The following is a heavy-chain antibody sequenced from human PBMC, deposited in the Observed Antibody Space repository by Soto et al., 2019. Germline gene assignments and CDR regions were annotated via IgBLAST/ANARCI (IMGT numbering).Heavy chain of an antibody. Sequence: QVQLVQSGAEVKKPGASVKVSRKVSGYTLTELSMHWVRQAPGKGLEWMGGFDPEDGETIYAQKFQGRVTMTEDTSTDTAYMELSSLRSEDTAVYYCATVGTVSMVRGVTYYYYGMDVWGQGTTVTVSS. CDR1: GYTLTELS. CDR3: ATVGTVSMVRGVTYYYYGMDV. CDR2: FDPEDGET. D-gene: IGHD3-10*01. J-gene: IGHJ6*02. V-gene: IGHV1-24*01.